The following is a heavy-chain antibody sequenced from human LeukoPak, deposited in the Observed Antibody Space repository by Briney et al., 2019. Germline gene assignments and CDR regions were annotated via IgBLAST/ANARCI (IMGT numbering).Heavy chain of an antibody. V-gene: IGHV4-39*07. CDR3: ARGGMTTFGY. CDR1: GGSISSSSYY. Sequence: PSETLSLTCTVSGGSISSSSYYWGWIRQPPGKGLEWIGSIYYSGSTYYNPSLKSRVTISVDTSKNQFSLKLSSVTAADTAVYYCARGGMTTFGYWGQGTLVTVSS. D-gene: IGHD4-11*01. J-gene: IGHJ4*02. CDR2: IYYSGST.